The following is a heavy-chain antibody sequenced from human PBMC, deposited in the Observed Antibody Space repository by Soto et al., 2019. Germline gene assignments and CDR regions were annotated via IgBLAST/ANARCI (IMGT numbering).Heavy chain of an antibody. Sequence: QLQLQESGPGLVKPSETLSLTCTVSGGSISSSSYYWGWIRQPPGKGLAWIGSIYYSGSTYYNPSLKSRVTISVDTSKNQFALKLSSVTAADTAVYYCARKPVGRIPTRYGMDVWGQGTTVTFSS. CDR1: GGSISSSSYY. D-gene: IGHD2-2*02. CDR3: ARKPVGRIPTRYGMDV. CDR2: IYYSGST. V-gene: IGHV4-39*01. J-gene: IGHJ6*02.